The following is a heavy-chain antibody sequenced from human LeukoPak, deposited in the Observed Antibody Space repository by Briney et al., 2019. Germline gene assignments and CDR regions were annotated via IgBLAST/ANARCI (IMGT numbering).Heavy chain of an antibody. CDR1: GGFISSSSYY. D-gene: IGHD3-3*01. Sequence: PSETLSLTCTVSGGFISSSSYYWGWIRQPPGKGLEWIGSIYYSGSTYYNPSLKSRVTISVDTSKNQFSLKLSSVTAADTAVYYCASQNYDFWSGYSLTFDYWGQGTLVTVSS. CDR2: IYYSGST. V-gene: IGHV4-39*01. CDR3: ASQNYDFWSGYSLTFDY. J-gene: IGHJ4*02.